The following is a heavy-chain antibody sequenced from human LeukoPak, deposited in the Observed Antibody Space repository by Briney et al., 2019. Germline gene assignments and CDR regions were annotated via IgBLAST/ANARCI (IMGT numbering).Heavy chain of an antibody. J-gene: IGHJ4*02. CDR2: INHSGNT. CDR1: GGSSRGYY. CDR3: ASGSHLNY. Sequence: SETLSLTCAVYGGSSRGYYWSWIRQPPGKGLEWIGDINHSGNTNYNASLKSRVTISADTSKNQFSLKLSSVTAADTAVFYCASGSHLNYWGQGTLVTVSS. V-gene: IGHV4-34*01.